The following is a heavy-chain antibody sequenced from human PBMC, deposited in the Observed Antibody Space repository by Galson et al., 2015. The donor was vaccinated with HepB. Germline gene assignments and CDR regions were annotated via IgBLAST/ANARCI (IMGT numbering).Heavy chain of an antibody. J-gene: IGHJ5*02. D-gene: IGHD2-21*01. Sequence: SLRLSCAASGFTFSSYNMNWVRQAPGKGLEWVSYISGSSDTMYYADSVKGRFTISRDNAENSLHLQMSSLRDEDTAVYYCARVPLAYSGSFDPWGQGTLVTVSS. CDR3: ARVPLAYSGSFDP. CDR2: ISGSSDTM. CDR1: GFTFSSYN. V-gene: IGHV3-48*02.